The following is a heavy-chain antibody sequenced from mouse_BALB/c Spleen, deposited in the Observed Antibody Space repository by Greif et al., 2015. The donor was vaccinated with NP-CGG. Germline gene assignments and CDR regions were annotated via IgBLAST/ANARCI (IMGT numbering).Heavy chain of an antibody. CDR1: GYAFRSYW. J-gene: IGHJ4*01. Sequence: VQLQESGAELVRPGSSVKISCKASGYAFRSYWMNWVKQRPGQGLEWIGQIYPGDGDTNYNGKFKGKATLTADKSSSTAYMQLSSLTSEDSAVYFCARYDYVYYAMDYWGQGTSVTVSS. V-gene: IGHV1-80*01. D-gene: IGHD2-4*01. CDR3: ARYDYVYYAMDY. CDR2: IYPGDGDT.